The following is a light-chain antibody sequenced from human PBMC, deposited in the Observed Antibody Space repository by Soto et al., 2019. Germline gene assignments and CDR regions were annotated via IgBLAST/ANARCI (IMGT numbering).Light chain of an antibody. Sequence: DIQLTQSPSSLSASVGDRVTISCRASQTINSHLNWYQQKPGKAPKLLIYATSTLQTGVPVRFSGSGSGTDFTLTISSLLPEDFATYSCQQSYSTPPTFGQGTKVEIK. CDR2: ATS. CDR1: QTINSH. J-gene: IGKJ1*01. CDR3: QQSYSTPPT. V-gene: IGKV1-39*01.